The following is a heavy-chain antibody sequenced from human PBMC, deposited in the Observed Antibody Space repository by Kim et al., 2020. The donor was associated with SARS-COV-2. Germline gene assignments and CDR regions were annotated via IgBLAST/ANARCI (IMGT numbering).Heavy chain of an antibody. Sequence: GGSLRLSCAASGFTFSSYDMHWVRQATGKGLEWVSAIGTAGDTYYPGSVKGRFTISRENAKNSLYLQMNSLRAGDTAVYYCARASVDSSGYYYDSAFDIWGQGTMVTVAS. V-gene: IGHV3-13*04. D-gene: IGHD3-22*01. J-gene: IGHJ3*02. CDR3: ARASVDSSGYYYDSAFDI. CDR2: IGTAGDT. CDR1: GFTFSSYD.